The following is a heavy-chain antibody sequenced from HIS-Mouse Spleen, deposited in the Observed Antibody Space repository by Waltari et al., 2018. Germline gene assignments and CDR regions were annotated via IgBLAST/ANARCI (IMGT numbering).Heavy chain of an antibody. CDR1: GGSISSYY. V-gene: IGHV4-59*08. J-gene: IGHJ3*02. CDR3: ARAGPSEYSSSSWGAFDI. Sequence: QVQLQESGPGLVKPSETLSLTCTVSGGSISSYYWSWIRQPPGKGLEWIGYIYYSGSTNYNPSLKSRVTISVDTSKNQFSLKLSSVTAADTAVYYCARAGPSEYSSSSWGAFDIWGQGT. CDR2: IYYSGST. D-gene: IGHD6-6*01.